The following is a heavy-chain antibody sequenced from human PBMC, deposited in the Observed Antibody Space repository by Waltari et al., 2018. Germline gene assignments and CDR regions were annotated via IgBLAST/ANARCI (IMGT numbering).Heavy chain of an antibody. CDR3: ARDQTDYGGNSGWFDP. Sequence: QVQLQESGPGLVKPSETLSLTCAVSGYSISSGYYWGWIRQPPGKGLEWIGSIYHSGSTYYNPSLKSRVTISVDTSKNQFSLKLSSVTAADTAVYYCARDQTDYGGNSGWFDPWGQGTLVTVSS. V-gene: IGHV4-38-2*02. CDR1: GYSISSGYY. J-gene: IGHJ5*02. CDR2: IYHSGST. D-gene: IGHD2-21*02.